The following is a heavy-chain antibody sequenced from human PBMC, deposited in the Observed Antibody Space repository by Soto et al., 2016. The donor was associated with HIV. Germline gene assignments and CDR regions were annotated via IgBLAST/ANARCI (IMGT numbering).Heavy chain of an antibody. V-gene: IGHV1-2*02. CDR3: AGMVRAFDI. CDR1: GYTFTGYY. CDR2: INPNSGGT. J-gene: IGHJ3*02. D-gene: IGHD2-8*01. Sequence: QVQLVQSGAEAKKPGASVTVSCKASGYTFTGYYMHWVRQAPGQGLEWLGWINPNSGGTSYAQKFQGRVTMTRDTSISTAYMELSRLRSDDTAVYYCAGMVRAFDIWGQGTMVTVSS.